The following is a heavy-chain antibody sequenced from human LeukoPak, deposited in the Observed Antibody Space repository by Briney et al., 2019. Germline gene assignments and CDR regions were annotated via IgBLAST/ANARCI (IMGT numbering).Heavy chain of an antibody. J-gene: IGHJ4*02. CDR2: ISSSSSYI. Sequence: GGSLRLSCAASGFTFSDYAMNWARQAPGKGLEWVSSISSSSSYIYYADSVKGRFTISRDNAKNSLYLQMNSLRAEDTAVYYCARDKSPYDSSGYYYFDYWGQGTLVTVSS. V-gene: IGHV3-21*01. CDR3: ARDKSPYDSSGYYYFDY. CDR1: GFTFSDYA. D-gene: IGHD3-22*01.